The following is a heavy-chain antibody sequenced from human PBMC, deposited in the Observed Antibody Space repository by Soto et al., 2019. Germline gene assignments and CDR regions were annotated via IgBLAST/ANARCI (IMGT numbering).Heavy chain of an antibody. Sequence: GASVKVSCKASGFTFTSSAVQWVRQARGQRLEWIGWIVVGSGNTNYAQKFQERVTITRDMSTSTAYMELSSLRSEDTAVYYCAAERDYYDSSGYSWSDYYYGMDVWGQGTTVTVSS. J-gene: IGHJ6*02. D-gene: IGHD3-22*01. CDR2: IVVGSGNT. V-gene: IGHV1-58*01. CDR1: GFTFTSSA. CDR3: AAERDYYDSSGYSWSDYYYGMDV.